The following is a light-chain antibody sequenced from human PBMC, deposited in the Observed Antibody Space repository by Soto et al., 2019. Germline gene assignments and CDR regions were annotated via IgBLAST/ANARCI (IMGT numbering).Light chain of an antibody. CDR1: QGISSY. CDR3: QQYYSYPRD. CDR2: AAS. V-gene: IGKV1-8*01. J-gene: IGKJ5*01. Sequence: AIRMTQPPSSLSASTGHRVTITCRASQGISSYLAWYQQKQGKAPKLLIYAASTLQSGVPSRFSGSGSGTDFTLTISCLQSEDFATYYCQQYYSYPRDFGQGTRLEIK.